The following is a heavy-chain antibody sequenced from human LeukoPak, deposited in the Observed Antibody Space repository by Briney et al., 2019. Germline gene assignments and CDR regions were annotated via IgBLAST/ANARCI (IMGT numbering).Heavy chain of an antibody. V-gene: IGHV3-23*01. Sequence: GGSLRLSCAASGFTFSSYAMSWVRQAPGKGLEWVSAISGSGGSTYYADSVKGRFTISRDNSKNTLYLQTNSLRAEDTAVYYCAKDGSAIVGATVPYYFDYWGQGTLVTVSS. CDR3: AKDGSAIVGATVPYYFDY. J-gene: IGHJ4*02. D-gene: IGHD1-26*01. CDR2: ISGSGGST. CDR1: GFTFSSYA.